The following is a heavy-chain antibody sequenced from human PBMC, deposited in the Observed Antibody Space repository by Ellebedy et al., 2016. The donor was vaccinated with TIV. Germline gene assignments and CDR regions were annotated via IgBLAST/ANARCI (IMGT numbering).Heavy chain of an antibody. Sequence: SVKVSCXASGGTFSSYAISWVRQAPGQGLEWMGGIIPIFGTANYAQKFQGRVTITADESTSTAYMELSSLRSEDTAVYYCAEGRGSSSWPFDYWGQGTLVTVSS. CDR1: GGTFSSYA. CDR2: IIPIFGTA. D-gene: IGHD6-13*01. J-gene: IGHJ4*02. V-gene: IGHV1-69*13. CDR3: AEGRGSSSWPFDY.